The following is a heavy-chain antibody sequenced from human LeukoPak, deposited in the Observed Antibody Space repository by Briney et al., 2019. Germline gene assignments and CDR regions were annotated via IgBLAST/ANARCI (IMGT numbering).Heavy chain of an antibody. V-gene: IGHV3-33*01. J-gene: IGHJ4*02. CDR2: ISFEGSNM. CDR3: ARESCTTSCYGFDY. D-gene: IGHD2-2*01. Sequence: GGSLRLSCAASGFTFSTYCMHWVRQAPGKGLEWVAVISFEGSNMYYGDSVKGRFTISRDNSKNTLYLQMNSLRVEDTAVYYCARESCTTSCYGFDYWGQGTLVTVSS. CDR1: GFTFSTYC.